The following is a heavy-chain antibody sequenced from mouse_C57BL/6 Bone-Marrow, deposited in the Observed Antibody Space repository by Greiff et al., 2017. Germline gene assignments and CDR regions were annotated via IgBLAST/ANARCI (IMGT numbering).Heavy chain of an antibody. J-gene: IGHJ3*01. D-gene: IGHD2-3*01. CDR1: GYTFTSYG. V-gene: IGHV1-81*01. CDR3: PFIYDGYYGFAY. Sequence: VQLQQSGAELARPGASVKLSCKASGYTFTSYGISWVKQRTGQGLEWIGEIYPRSGNTYYNEKFKGKATLTADKSSSTAYMELRSLTSEDYAVYFCPFIYDGYYGFAYWGQGTLVTVSA. CDR2: IYPRSGNT.